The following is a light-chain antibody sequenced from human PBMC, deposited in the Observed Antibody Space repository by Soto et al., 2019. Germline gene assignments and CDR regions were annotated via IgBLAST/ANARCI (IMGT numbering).Light chain of an antibody. V-gene: IGKV1-5*01. CDR2: DAS. CDR3: QQYNSYYT. J-gene: IGKJ2*01. CDR1: QSISSW. Sequence: DIQMTQSPSTLSASVGDRVTITCRASQSISSWLAWYQQKPGKAPKLLIYDASSLESGVPSRFGGSGSGTEFTLTISSLQPDDFATYYYQQYNSYYTFGQGTKLEIK.